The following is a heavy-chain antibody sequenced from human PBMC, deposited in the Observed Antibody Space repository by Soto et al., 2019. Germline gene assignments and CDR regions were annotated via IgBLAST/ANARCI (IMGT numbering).Heavy chain of an antibody. CDR1: GGSIRSGDYY. CDR2: VFHTGTAY. D-gene: IGHD3-3*01. J-gene: IGHJ4*02. Sequence: LSLTCTVSGGSIRSGDYYWTWIRQPPGKGLEWIGYVFHTGTAYYYNQSLKRRVNMSIDTSKNQFSLKLNSVTAADTASYYCVRDSVRFGPAFDSWGQGTQVTVSS. V-gene: IGHV4-30-4*01. CDR3: VRDSVRFGPAFDS.